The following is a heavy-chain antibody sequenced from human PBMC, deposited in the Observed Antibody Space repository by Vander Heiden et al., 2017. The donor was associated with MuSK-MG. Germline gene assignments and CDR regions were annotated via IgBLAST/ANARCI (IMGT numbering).Heavy chain of an antibody. CDR2: IIPIFGTA. D-gene: IGHD3-16*02. Sequence: QVQLVQSGAEVKKPGSSVKVSCKASGGTFSSYAISWVRQAPGQGLEWMGGIIPIFGTANYAQKFQGRVTITADESTSTAYMELSSRRSEDTAVYYCARVIGDYVCGSYPHLYYYGMDVWGQGNTVTVSS. CDR1: GGTFSSYA. J-gene: IGHJ6*02. V-gene: IGHV1-69*01. CDR3: ARVIGDYVCGSYPHLYYYGMDV.